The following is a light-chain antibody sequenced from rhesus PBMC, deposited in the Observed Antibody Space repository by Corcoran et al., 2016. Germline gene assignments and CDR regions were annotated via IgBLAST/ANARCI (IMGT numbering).Light chain of an antibody. CDR3: SSYAIRSTYI. CDR2: EVS. V-gene: IGLV2-13*03. J-gene: IGLJ1*01. Sequence: QAAPTQSPSVSGSPGQSVTISCTGTSSDIGGYNRVSWYQQHPGKAPKLIIYEVSKRPSGVSDRFSGSKSGNTAALTISGLQAENEADYYCSSYAIRSTYIFGVGTRLTVL. CDR1: SSDIGGYNR.